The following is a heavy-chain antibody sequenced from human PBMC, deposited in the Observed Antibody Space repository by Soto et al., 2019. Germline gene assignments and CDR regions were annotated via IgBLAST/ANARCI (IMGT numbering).Heavy chain of an antibody. J-gene: IGHJ4*02. CDR1: GFTFDDYA. CDR3: AKGYYDILTPIVY. CDR2: ISWNSGSI. V-gene: IGHV3-9*01. D-gene: IGHD3-9*01. Sequence: GGSLRLSCAASGFTFDDYAMHWVRQAPGKGLEWVSGISWNSGSIGYADSVKGRFTISRDNAKNSLYLQMNSLRAEDTALYYCAKGYYDILTPIVYRGQGTLVTVSS.